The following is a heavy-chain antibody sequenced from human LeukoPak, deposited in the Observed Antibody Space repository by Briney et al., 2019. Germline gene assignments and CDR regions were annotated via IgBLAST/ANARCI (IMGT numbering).Heavy chain of an antibody. Sequence: PSETLSLTCAVYGGSFSGYYWSWIRQPPGKGLEWIGEINHSGSTNYNPSLKSRVTISVDTSKNQFSLKLSSVTAADTAVYYCAGMLVGANYYFDYWGQGTLVTVSS. CDR3: AGMLVGANYYFDY. CDR1: GGSFSGYY. V-gene: IGHV4-34*01. J-gene: IGHJ4*02. CDR2: INHSGST. D-gene: IGHD1-26*01.